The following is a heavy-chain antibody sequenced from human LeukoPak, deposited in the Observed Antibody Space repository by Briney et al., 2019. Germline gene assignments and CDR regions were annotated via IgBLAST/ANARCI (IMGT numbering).Heavy chain of an antibody. J-gene: IGHJ1*01. Sequence: SVKVSCKASGGTFSSYAISWVRQAPGQGLEWMGRIIPIFGTANYAQKFQGRVTITMDESTSTAYMELSSLRSEDTAVYYCARDRWLVGATAEYFQHWGQGTLVTVSS. CDR3: ARDRWLVGATAEYFQH. D-gene: IGHD1-26*01. V-gene: IGHV1-69*05. CDR1: GGTFSSYA. CDR2: IIPIFGTA.